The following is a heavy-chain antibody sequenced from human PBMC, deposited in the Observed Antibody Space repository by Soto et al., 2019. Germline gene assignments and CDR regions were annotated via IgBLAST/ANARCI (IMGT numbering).Heavy chain of an antibody. CDR1: GYTFTSYD. Sequence: QVQLVQSGAEVKKPGASVKVSCKASGYTFTSYDINWVRQATGQGLEWMGWMNPNSGNTGYAQKFQDIVTMTRNTSLTTAYMELSSLRSEDTAVYYCAREMTTRGMEVWGQGTTVTVSS. CDR2: MNPNSGNT. D-gene: IGHD1-1*01. CDR3: AREMTTRGMEV. J-gene: IGHJ6*02. V-gene: IGHV1-8*01.